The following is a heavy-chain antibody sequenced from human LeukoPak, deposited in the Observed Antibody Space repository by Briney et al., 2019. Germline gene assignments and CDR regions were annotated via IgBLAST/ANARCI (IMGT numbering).Heavy chain of an antibody. D-gene: IGHD2/OR15-2a*01. Sequence: GGSLRLSCAASGFTFSSYWMSWVRQAPGKGLEWVANIKQDGSEKYYVDSVKGRFTISRDNAKNSLYLQMNSLRAEDTAMYFCARRLYIVRGAFDIWGQGTMVTVSS. CDR2: IKQDGSEK. V-gene: IGHV3-7*03. CDR3: ARRLYIVRGAFDI. CDR1: GFTFSSYW. J-gene: IGHJ3*02.